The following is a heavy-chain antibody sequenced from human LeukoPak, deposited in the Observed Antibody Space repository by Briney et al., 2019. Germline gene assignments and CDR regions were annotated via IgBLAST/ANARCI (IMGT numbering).Heavy chain of an antibody. CDR1: GYSISSGYF. V-gene: IGHV4-38-2*02. CDR2: IDHSGTT. J-gene: IGHJ4*02. D-gene: IGHD2-15*01. CDR3: ARDLSYCSGDNCYSSGY. Sequence: SETLSLTCTVSGYSISSGYFWSWIRQPPGKGLEWIGSIDHSGTTYYIPSLKSRVTISVDTSKNQFSLKLTSVTAADTAVYYCARDLSYCSGDNCYSSGYWGQGTLVTVSS.